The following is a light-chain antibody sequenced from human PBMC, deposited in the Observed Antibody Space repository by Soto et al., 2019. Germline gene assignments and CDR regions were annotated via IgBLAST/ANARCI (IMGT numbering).Light chain of an antibody. CDR2: DVS. CDR1: SSDVGSYIS. CDR3: CSYAGSHTYV. J-gene: IGLJ1*01. V-gene: IGLV2-11*01. Sequence: QSALAQPRSVSGSPGQSVTISCTGTSSDVGSYISVSWYQQHPGKAPKLMIYDVSKRPSGVPDRFSGSKSDNTASLTISGLQAEDEADYYCCSYAGSHTYVVGTGTKVTVL.